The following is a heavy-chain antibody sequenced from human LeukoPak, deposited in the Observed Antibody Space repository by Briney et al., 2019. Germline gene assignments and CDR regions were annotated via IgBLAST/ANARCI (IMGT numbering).Heavy chain of an antibody. D-gene: IGHD4-17*01. Sequence: PGGSLRLSCAASGFTFSNYGMHWVRQAPGKGLEWMTTIWYDGNNKYYADSVKGRFSISRDNSKNTLYLQMNSLRVEDTAVYYCARDTDTVTTILDYWGQGTLVTVSS. CDR2: IWYDGNNK. V-gene: IGHV3-33*01. CDR1: GFTFSNYG. CDR3: ARDTDTVTTILDY. J-gene: IGHJ4*02.